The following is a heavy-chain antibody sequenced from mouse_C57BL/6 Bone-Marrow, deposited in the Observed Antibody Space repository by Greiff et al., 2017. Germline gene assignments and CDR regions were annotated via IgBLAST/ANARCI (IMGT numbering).Heavy chain of an antibody. V-gene: IGHV5-16*01. CDR1: GFTFSDYY. CDR2: INYDGSST. CDR3: AREGVVANFDY. J-gene: IGHJ2*01. Sequence: EVKLMESEGGLVQPGSSMKLSCTASGFTFSDYYMAWVRQVPEKGLEWVANINYDGSSTYYLDSLKSRFIISRDNAKNILYLQMSSLNSEYTATYYGAREGVVANFDYWGQGTTLTVSS. D-gene: IGHD1-1*01.